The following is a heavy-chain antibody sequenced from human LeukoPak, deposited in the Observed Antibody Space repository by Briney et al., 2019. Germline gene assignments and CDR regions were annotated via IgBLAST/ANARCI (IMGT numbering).Heavy chain of an antibody. J-gene: IGHJ4*02. CDR2: ILGSGGST. Sequence: GGSLRLSCAASGFTVSSNYMSWVRQAPGKGLEWVSVILGSGGSTHYADSVKGRFTISGDNSKNTVYLHMNSLRAEDTAVYYCARVDTVMAYYFDLWGQGTLVTVSS. V-gene: IGHV3-53*05. CDR3: ARVDTVMAYYFDL. D-gene: IGHD5-18*01. CDR1: GFTVSSNY.